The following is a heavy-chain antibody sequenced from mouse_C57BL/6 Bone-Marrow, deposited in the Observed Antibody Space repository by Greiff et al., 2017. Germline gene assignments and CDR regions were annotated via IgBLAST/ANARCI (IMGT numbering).Heavy chain of an antibody. V-gene: IGHV3-6*01. CDR1: GYSITSGYY. Sequence: EVKLLDSGPGLVKPSQSLSLTCSVTGYSITSGYYWNWIRQFPGNKLEWMGYISYDGSNNYNPSLKNRISITRDTSKNQFFLKLNSVTTEDTATYYCARRSYDYDLGAMDYWGQGTSVTVSS. CDR2: ISYDGSN. D-gene: IGHD2-4*01. J-gene: IGHJ4*01. CDR3: ARRSYDYDLGAMDY.